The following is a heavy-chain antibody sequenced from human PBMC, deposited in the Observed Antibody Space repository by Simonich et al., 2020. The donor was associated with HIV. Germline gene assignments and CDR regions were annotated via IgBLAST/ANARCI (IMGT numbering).Heavy chain of an antibody. CDR3: AGCGGDCYHFDY. Sequence: QVQLQQWGAGLLKPSETLSLTCAVYGTSFSHYYWTWIRQPPGKGLERIADSSYRGSPNWNPSLKNRVTMSVDTSKNQFSLKLSSVTAADTAVYYCAGCGGDCYHFDYWGQGTLVTVSS. CDR2: SSYRGSP. CDR1: GTSFSHYY. V-gene: IGHV4-34*01. D-gene: IGHD2-21*02. J-gene: IGHJ4*02.